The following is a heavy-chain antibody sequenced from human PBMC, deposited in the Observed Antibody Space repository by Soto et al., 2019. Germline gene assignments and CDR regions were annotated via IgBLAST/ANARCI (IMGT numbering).Heavy chain of an antibody. CDR3: ARVHYDSSGYEGSSDAFDI. D-gene: IGHD3-22*01. CDR2: INPNSGGT. Sequence: ASVKVSCKASGYTFTGYYMHWVRQAPGQELEWMGWINPNSGGTNYAQKFQGWVTMTRDTSISTAYMELSRLRSDDTAVYYCARVHYDSSGYEGSSDAFDIWGQGTMVTVSS. CDR1: GYTFTGYY. V-gene: IGHV1-2*04. J-gene: IGHJ3*02.